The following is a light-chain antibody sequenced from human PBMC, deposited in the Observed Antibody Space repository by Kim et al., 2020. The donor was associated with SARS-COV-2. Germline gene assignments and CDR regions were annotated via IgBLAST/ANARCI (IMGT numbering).Light chain of an antibody. CDR2: AAS. V-gene: IGKV1-27*01. J-gene: IGKJ1*01. Sequence: DIQMTQSPSSLSASVGDRVTITCRASQDISNYLAWYQQKPGKVPKLLIYAASTLQSGVPSRFSGSGSGTDFTLTISSLQPEDFATYYCQKFNSAPPTFGQGTKVDIK. CDR3: QKFNSAPPT. CDR1: QDISNY.